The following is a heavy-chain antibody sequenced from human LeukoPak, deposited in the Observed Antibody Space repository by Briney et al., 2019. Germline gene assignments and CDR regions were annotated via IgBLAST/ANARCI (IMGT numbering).Heavy chain of an antibody. CDR2: IYYSGST. J-gene: IGHJ4*01. CDR1: GGSISSGSYY. V-gene: IGHV4-61*10. D-gene: IGHD6-19*01. CDR3: ARGWTLKTPLGRVAGTSSRRGRYFDY. Sequence: SETLSLTCSVSGGSISSGSYYWSWIRQPAGKGLEWIGYIYYSGSTAYNPSLKSRLTISVDTSKNQFSLKLSSVTAADTAMYYCARGWTLKTPLGRVAGTSSRRGRYFDYWGQGTLVTVSS.